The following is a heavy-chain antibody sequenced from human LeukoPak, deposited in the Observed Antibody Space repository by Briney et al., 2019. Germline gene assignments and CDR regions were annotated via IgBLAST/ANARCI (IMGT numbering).Heavy chain of an antibody. V-gene: IGHV1-2*04. D-gene: IGHD3-16*02. Sequence: ASVKVSCKASGYTFTRYYMHWVRQAPGQGLEWMGWINPNSGGTNYAQKFQGWVTMTRDTSISTAYMELSRLRSDDTAVYYCAREGAITFGGVIVSSPFDYWGQGTLVTVSS. CDR3: AREGAITFGGVIVSSPFDY. CDR2: INPNSGGT. CDR1: GYTFTRYY. J-gene: IGHJ4*02.